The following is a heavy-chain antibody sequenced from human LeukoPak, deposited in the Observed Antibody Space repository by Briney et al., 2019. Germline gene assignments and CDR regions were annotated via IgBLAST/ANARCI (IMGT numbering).Heavy chain of an antibody. CDR2: IYSDNYGGST. CDR3: ARERGLSRELRQREFDY. Sequence: GGSLRLSCAASGFTVRYSFVSWVRQAPGKGLEWVSIIYSDNYGGSTYYADSVKGRFTISRDNSKNTLYLQMNSLRAEDTAVYYCARERGLSRELRQREFDYWGQGTLVTVSS. V-gene: IGHV3-53*01. CDR1: GFTVRYSF. J-gene: IGHJ4*02. D-gene: IGHD1-26*01.